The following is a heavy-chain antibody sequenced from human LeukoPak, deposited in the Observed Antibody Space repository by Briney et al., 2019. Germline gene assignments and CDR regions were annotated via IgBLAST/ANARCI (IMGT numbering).Heavy chain of an antibody. CDR2: ISSTGITK. D-gene: IGHD3-16*01. CDR1: GFTFSSYE. CDR3: ARDSAISYDRYFDL. Sequence: GGSLRLSCAASGFTFSSYEMNWVRQAPGKGLEWVSHISSTGITKYYADSVEGRFTISRDNAKNSLFLQLSSLRAEDTAVYYCARDSAISYDRYFDLWGRGSLVTVSS. J-gene: IGHJ2*01. V-gene: IGHV3-48*03.